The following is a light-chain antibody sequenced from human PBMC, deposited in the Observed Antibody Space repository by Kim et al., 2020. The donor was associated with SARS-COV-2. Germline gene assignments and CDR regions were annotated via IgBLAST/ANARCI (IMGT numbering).Light chain of an antibody. CDR2: GKN. J-gene: IGLJ2*01. Sequence: LGQTVRITCQGDSLRSYYASWYQQKPGQAPVLVIYGKNNRPSGIPDRFSGSSSGNTASLTITGSQAEDEADYYCNSRDSSGNHVVFGGGTQLTVL. V-gene: IGLV3-19*01. CDR1: SLRSYY. CDR3: NSRDSSGNHVV.